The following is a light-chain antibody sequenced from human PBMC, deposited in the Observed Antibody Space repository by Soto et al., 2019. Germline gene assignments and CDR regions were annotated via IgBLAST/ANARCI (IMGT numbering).Light chain of an antibody. V-gene: IGKV1-39*01. CDR3: QKNFSPPSIT. J-gene: IGKJ5*01. CDR2: VAS. Sequence: DIQMTQSPSSLCAYVGDRVTITCRGSQSISKYLNWYQQRPGKAPKLLIYVASSLQSGVPSRFSGTASGTDFTLPISSLQPEHSATYYCQKNFSPPSITFGQGTRLEIK. CDR1: QSISKY.